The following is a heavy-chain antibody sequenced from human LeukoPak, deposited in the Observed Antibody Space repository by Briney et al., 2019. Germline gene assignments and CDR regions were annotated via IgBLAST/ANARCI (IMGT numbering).Heavy chain of an antibody. Sequence: GGSLRLSCAASGFTFSSYWMSWVRQAPGKGLEWVANIKQDGSEKYYVDSVKGRFTISRDNSKNTLYLQMNSLRAEDTAVYFCARSRDGYKRFDSWGQGTLVTVSS. V-gene: IGHV3-7*03. D-gene: IGHD5-24*01. J-gene: IGHJ4*02. CDR3: ARSRDGYKRFDS. CDR1: GFTFSSYW. CDR2: IKQDGSEK.